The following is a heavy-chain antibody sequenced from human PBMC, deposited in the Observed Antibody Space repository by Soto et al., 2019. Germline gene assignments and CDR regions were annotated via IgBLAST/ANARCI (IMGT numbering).Heavy chain of an antibody. D-gene: IGHD6-19*01. Sequence: GGSLRLSCAASGFTFSSYAMSWVRQAPGKGLEWVSAISGSGGSTYYADSVKGRFTISRDNSKNTLYLQMNSLRAEDTAVYYCAKVGFPPYSSGYAALDAFDIWGQGTMVTVSS. V-gene: IGHV3-23*01. CDR3: AKVGFPPYSSGYAALDAFDI. CDR2: ISGSGGST. CDR1: GFTFSSYA. J-gene: IGHJ3*02.